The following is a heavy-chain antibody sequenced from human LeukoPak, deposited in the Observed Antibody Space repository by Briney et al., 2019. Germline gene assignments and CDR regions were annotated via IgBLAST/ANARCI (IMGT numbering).Heavy chain of an antibody. J-gene: IGHJ4*02. D-gene: IGHD6-13*01. Sequence: GESLKISCKGSGYSSTSYWIGWVRQMPGKGLEWMGIIYPGDSDTRYSPSLQGQVTISADKSISTAYLQWSSLKASVTAMYYCATASSSWYFDYWGQGTLVTVSS. V-gene: IGHV5-51*01. CDR3: ATASSSWYFDY. CDR1: GYSSTSYW. CDR2: IYPGDSDT.